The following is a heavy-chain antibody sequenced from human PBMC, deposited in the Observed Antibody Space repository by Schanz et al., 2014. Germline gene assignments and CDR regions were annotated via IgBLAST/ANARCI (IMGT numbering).Heavy chain of an antibody. CDR1: GFTVSAYS. CDR3: ARGYSNIWSPMAY. D-gene: IGHD6-13*01. V-gene: IGHV3-21*02. J-gene: IGHJ4*02. CDR2: ISGGGGGYR. Sequence: DVQVVESGGGLVRPGGSLRLSCSGFTVSAYSANWVRQAPGKGLEWVSTISGGGGGYRPYADSVKGRFTISRDIAKNSLSLQMNSLRAEDTAVYYCARGYSNIWSPMAYWGQGTLVAVSS.